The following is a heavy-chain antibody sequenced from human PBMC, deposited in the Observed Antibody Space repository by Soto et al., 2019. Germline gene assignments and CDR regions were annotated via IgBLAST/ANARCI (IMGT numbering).Heavy chain of an antibody. CDR2: INPSGGST. J-gene: IGHJ3*02. Sequence: ASVKVSCKASGYTFTSYYMHWVRQAPGQGLEWMGTINPSGGSTSYAQKFQGRVTMTRDTSTGTVYMELSSLRSEDTAVYYCAREFGEHAFDIWGQGTMVTVSS. CDR3: AREFGEHAFDI. V-gene: IGHV1-46*03. CDR1: GYTFTSYY. D-gene: IGHD3-10*01.